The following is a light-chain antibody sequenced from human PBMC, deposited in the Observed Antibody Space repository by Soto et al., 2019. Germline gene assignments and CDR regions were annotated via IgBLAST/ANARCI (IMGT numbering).Light chain of an antibody. V-gene: IGLV1-40*01. CDR3: QSYDSSLRGI. J-gene: IGLJ2*01. CDR1: SSNIGAGYD. CDR2: GNS. Sequence: QSVLTQPPSVSGAPGQRVTISCTGSSSNIGAGYDVHWYQQLPGTAPKLLIYGNSNRPSGVPDRFSGSKSGTSASLAITGLQDEDEADYYGQSYDSSLRGIFGGGTKLTVL.